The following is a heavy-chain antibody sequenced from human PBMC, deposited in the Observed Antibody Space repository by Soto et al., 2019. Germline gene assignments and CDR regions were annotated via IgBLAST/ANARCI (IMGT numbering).Heavy chain of an antibody. Sequence: GGSLRLSCAASGFTFAHYAMMWARQAPGRGLEWVSTIDGPTTNTHYIDSVKGRFFISRDNAINTVYLQMDGLRAEDTAVYYCVTWLSAHFDYWGRGTLVTVSS. CDR3: VTWLSAHFDY. CDR1: GFTFAHYA. D-gene: IGHD6-19*01. V-gene: IGHV3-23*05. J-gene: IGHJ4*02. CDR2: IDGPTTNT.